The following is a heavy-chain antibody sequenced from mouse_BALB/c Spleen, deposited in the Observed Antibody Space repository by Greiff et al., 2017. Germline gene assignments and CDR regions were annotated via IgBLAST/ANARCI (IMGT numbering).Heavy chain of an antibody. V-gene: IGHV5-9-4*01. D-gene: IGHD2-1*01. CDR3: ARDGYGNYGYAMDY. CDR2: ISSGGSYT. J-gene: IGHJ4*01. Sequence: EVKVVESGGGLVKPGGSLKLSCAASGFTFSSYAMSWVRQSPEKRLEWVAEISSGGSYTYYPDTVTGRFTISRDNAKNTLYLEMSSLRSEDTAMYYCARDGYGNYGYAMDYWGQGTSVTVSS. CDR1: GFTFSSYA.